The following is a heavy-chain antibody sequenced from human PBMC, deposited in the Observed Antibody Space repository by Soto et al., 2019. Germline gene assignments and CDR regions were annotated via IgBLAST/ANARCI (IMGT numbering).Heavy chain of an antibody. CDR3: TREMYSYGSSDIGY. CDR1: GFTFSTFA. D-gene: IGHD5-18*01. J-gene: IGHJ4*02. CDR2: TSYDGSHK. V-gene: IGHV3-30-3*01. Sequence: QVQLVESGGGVVQAGRSLRLSCAASGFTFSTFAMHWVRQAPGKGLEWVAVTSYDGSHKYYADSVKGRFTISRDNSKNTLYLQMSSLRAEDTAVYYCTREMYSYGSSDIGYWGQGTLVTVSS.